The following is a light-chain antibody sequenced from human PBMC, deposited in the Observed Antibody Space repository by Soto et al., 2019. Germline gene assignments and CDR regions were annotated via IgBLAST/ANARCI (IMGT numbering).Light chain of an antibody. CDR1: SSDVGGYNY. J-gene: IGLJ1*01. CDR3: SSYQSSITYV. Sequence: QSALTQPASVSGSPGQSITISCTGTSSDVGGYNYVSWYQQHPGKAPKLMIYEVSNRPSGVSNRFSGSKSGNTASLTISGLQAEDEADNYCSSYQSSITYVFGTGTKLTVL. V-gene: IGLV2-14*01. CDR2: EVS.